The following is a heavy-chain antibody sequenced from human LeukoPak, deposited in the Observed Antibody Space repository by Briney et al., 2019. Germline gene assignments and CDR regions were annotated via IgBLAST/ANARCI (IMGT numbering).Heavy chain of an antibody. J-gene: IGHJ6*02. CDR1: GFAFSDYG. CDR3: AKDRLDGYNFRGMDV. V-gene: IGHV3-30*18. Sequence: GGSLRLSCAASGFAFSDYGMHWVRQAPGKGLEWVAVISSDGRNEYYADSVRGRPTISRDNSKNTVYMQLRSLRGEDTAVYYCAKDRLDGYNFRGMDVWGQGTTVSVSS. D-gene: IGHD5-24*01. CDR2: ISSDGRNE.